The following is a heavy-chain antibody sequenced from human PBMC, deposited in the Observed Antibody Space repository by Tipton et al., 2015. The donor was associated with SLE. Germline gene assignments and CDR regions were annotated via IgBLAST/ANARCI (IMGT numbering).Heavy chain of an antibody. D-gene: IGHD3-3*01. J-gene: IGHJ6*03. V-gene: IGHV4-59*01. CDR3: ARTLRGDGVVVGLDHYYMDV. CDR1: NGSINSYY. Sequence: TLSLTCTVSNGSINSYYWSWIRQPPGKGLEYIGYIYYDGSTNYNPSLKSRVTISVDTSKNKFSLKLNSMTAADTAVYYCARTLRGDGVVVGLDHYYMDVWGKGTTVTVSS. CDR2: IYYDGST.